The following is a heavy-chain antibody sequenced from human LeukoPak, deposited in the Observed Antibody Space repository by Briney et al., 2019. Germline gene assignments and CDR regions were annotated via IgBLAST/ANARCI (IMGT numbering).Heavy chain of an antibody. Sequence: PGGSLRLSCAASGFAFSSYAMHWVRQAPGKGLEWVSSISSSSSYIYYADSVKGRFTISRDNAKNSLYLQMNSLRAEDTAVYYCARYRIAVAGTGAFDIWGQGTMVTVSS. CDR3: ARYRIAVAGTGAFDI. J-gene: IGHJ3*02. CDR1: GFAFSSYA. V-gene: IGHV3-21*01. CDR2: ISSSSSYI. D-gene: IGHD6-19*01.